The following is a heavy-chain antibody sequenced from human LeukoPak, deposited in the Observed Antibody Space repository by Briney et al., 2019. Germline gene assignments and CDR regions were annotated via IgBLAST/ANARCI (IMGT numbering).Heavy chain of an antibody. CDR3: AAGGHWYFDL. V-gene: IGHV4-39*07. Sequence: SETLFLTCTVAGASISNSRYYWGWIRQPPGKGLEWVGAINHRGSTNNNPSLKSRAIISVDTSKNQFSLKLSSVTAADTAVYCCAAGGHWYFDLWGRGTLVTVSS. J-gene: IGHJ2*01. CDR1: GASISNSRYY. CDR2: INHRGST.